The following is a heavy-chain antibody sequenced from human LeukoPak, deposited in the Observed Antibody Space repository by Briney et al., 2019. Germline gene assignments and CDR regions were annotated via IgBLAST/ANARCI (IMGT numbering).Heavy chain of an antibody. Sequence: ASVKVSCKASENTFTNYYMHWVRQAPGQGLEWLGIINPNGGRTAYAQNFQGRVSMTRDTSTTTVYMELSSLRSDDTAVYYCARGHSSSDYWGQGTLVTVSS. CDR2: INPNGGRT. CDR3: ARGHSSSDY. J-gene: IGHJ4*02. D-gene: IGHD6-6*01. CDR1: ENTFTNYY. V-gene: IGHV1-46*01.